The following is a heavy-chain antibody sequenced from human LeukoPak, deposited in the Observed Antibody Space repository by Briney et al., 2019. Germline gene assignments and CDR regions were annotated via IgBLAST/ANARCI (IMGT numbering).Heavy chain of an antibody. CDR1: GASVSGSTYF. CDR2: VSHSGAT. J-gene: IGHJ4*02. V-gene: IGHV4-39*06. CDR3: ASRIVVSPTSIETLFDS. Sequence: SETLSLTCAVSGASVSGSTYFWGWIRQPPGEGPEWLGSVSHSGATYYNPSLKSRVTISLDTSKNQITLTVTSVTVADTALYFCASRIVVSPTSIETLFDSWGQGTLVTVSS. D-gene: IGHD2-21*01.